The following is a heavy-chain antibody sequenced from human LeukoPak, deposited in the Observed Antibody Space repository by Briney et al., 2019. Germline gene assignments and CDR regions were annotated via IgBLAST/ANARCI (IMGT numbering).Heavy chain of an antibody. CDR1: GGSISSGSYY. CDR3: ASASFGELGGYFDY. V-gene: IGHV4-61*02. J-gene: IGHJ4*02. Sequence: SETLSLTCTVSGGSISSGSYYWSWIRQPAGKGLEWIGRIYTSGSTNYNPSLKSRVTISVDTSKNQFSLKLSSVTAADTAVYYCASASFGELGGYFDYWGQGTLVTVSS. D-gene: IGHD3-10*01. CDR2: IYTSGST.